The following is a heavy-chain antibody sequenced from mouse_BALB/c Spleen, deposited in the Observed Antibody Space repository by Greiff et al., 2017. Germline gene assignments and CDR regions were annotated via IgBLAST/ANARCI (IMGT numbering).Heavy chain of an antibody. CDR1: GFTFSDYY. Sequence: DVKLVESGGGLVKPGGSLKLSCAASGFTFSDYYMYWVRQTPEKRLEWVATISDGGSYTYYPDSVKGRFTISRDNAKNNLYLQMSSLKSEDTAMYYCARGNYGAMDYWGQGTSVTVAS. J-gene: IGHJ4*01. CDR2: ISDGGSYT. D-gene: IGHD2-1*01. V-gene: IGHV5-4*02. CDR3: ARGNYGAMDY.